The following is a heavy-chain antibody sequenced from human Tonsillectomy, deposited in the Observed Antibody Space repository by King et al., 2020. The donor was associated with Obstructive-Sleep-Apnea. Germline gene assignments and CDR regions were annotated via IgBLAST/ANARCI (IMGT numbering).Heavy chain of an antibody. V-gene: IGHV4-59*08. J-gene: IGHJ6*04. CDR3: ARHMPQCSGTSCYNFYYGMDV. CDR2: IYYSGST. Sequence: VQLQESGPGLVKPSETLSLTCTVSDDSISSYYWSWIRQPPGKGLEWIGYIYYSGSTNYNPSLKRRVTISVDTSKNQFSLKLSSVTAADTAVYYCARHMPQCSGTSCYNFYYGMDVWGNGTTVTVSS. CDR1: DDSISSYY. D-gene: IGHD2-2*02.